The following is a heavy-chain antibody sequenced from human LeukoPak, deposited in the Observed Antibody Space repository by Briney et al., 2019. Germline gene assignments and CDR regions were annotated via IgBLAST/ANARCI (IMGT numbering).Heavy chain of an antibody. V-gene: IGHV4-34*01. J-gene: IGHJ2*01. D-gene: IGHD6-19*01. CDR3: ARVLKGSSGQHWYFDL. CDR1: GWSFSGYY. Sequence: SETLSLTCAVYGWSFSGYYWSWIRQPPGKGLEWIGEINHSGSTNYNPSLKSRVTISVDTSKKQFSLKLSSVTAADTAVYYCARVLKGSSGQHWYFDLWGRGTLVTVSS. CDR2: INHSGST.